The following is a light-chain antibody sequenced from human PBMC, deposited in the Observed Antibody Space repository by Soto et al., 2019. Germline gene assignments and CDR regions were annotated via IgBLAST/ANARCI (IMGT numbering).Light chain of an antibody. Sequence: QLTQSPSSLSASLGDRVTITCRASQDISGYLAWYQQQPGKAPKLLIYAASTLNSGVPTRFSGSGSGTEFILTIGRLQPEDFATYYCQQLVGTFGQGTKLE. J-gene: IGKJ2*01. V-gene: IGKV1-9*01. CDR2: AAS. CDR3: QQLVGT. CDR1: QDISGY.